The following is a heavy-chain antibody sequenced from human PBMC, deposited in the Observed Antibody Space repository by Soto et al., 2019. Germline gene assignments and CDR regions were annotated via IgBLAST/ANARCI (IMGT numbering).Heavy chain of an antibody. J-gene: IGHJ4*02. D-gene: IGHD5-18*01. V-gene: IGHV3-23*01. CDR3: AEGVDTAMTTGCIPLAS. CDR1: GFNFRNYA. CDR2: ISGSGVST. Sequence: EVQLLESGGGLVQPGGSLRLSCAASGFNFRNYAMCWVRQAPGKGLEWVSCISGSGVSTNYEDSVKGRFNTSRDNSKNTLYVQKNNVSAEDTAAYYCAEGVDTAMTTGCIPLASWGQGTLVTVSS.